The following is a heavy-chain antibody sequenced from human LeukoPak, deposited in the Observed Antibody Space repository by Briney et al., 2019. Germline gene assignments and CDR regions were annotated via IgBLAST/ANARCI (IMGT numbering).Heavy chain of an antibody. Sequence: ASVKVSCKASGYTFTGYYMHWVRQAPGQGLEWMGWINPNSGGTNYAQKFQGRVTMTRDTSISTAYMELSRLRSDDTAVYYCARQGLRVRTGSIVVVTAIDYWGQGTLVTVSS. J-gene: IGHJ4*02. V-gene: IGHV1-2*02. CDR3: ARQGLRVRTGSIVVVTAIDY. CDR1: GYTFTGYY. D-gene: IGHD2-21*02. CDR2: INPNSGGT.